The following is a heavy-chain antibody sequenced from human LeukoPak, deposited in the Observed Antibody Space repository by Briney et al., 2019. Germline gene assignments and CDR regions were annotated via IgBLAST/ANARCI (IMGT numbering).Heavy chain of an antibody. D-gene: IGHD3-22*01. V-gene: IGHV3-30*02. CDR3: ATQTITLVVVISPFDY. Sequence: GRSLRLSCVGSGFKFEDYAMHWVRQAPGKGLEWVALIQDDGAKTNYADSVRGRFTISRDNSRSTVYLQMNSLKPDDTAVYYCATQTITLVVVISPFDYWDQGALVTVSS. J-gene: IGHJ4*02. CDR2: IQDDGAKT. CDR1: GFKFEDYA.